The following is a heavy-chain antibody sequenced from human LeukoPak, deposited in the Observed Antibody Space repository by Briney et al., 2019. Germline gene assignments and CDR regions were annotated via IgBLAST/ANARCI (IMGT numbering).Heavy chain of an antibody. V-gene: IGHV4-59*01. CDR2: IYYSGST. D-gene: IGHD1-26*01. CDR3: ARGESYHSF. CDR1: GGSISSYY. J-gene: IGHJ4*02. Sequence: SETLSPTCTVSGGSISSYYWSWIRQPPGKGLEWIGYIYYSGSTNYNPSLKSRVTISVDTSKNQFSLKLSSVTAADTAVYYCARGESYHSFWGQGTLVTVSS.